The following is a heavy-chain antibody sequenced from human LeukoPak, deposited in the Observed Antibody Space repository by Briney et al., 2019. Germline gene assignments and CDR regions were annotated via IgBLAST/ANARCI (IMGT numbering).Heavy chain of an antibody. CDR1: GGTFSSYA. Sequence: GASVKVSCKASGGTFSSYAISWVRQAPGQGLEWMGGIIPIFGTANYAQKFQGRVTITADESTSTAYMELSSLRSEYTAVYYCAKDLGIVVVPAAIGEASDIWGQGTMVTVSS. D-gene: IGHD2-2*01. CDR2: IIPIFGTA. CDR3: AKDLGIVVVPAAIGEASDI. V-gene: IGHV1-69*13. J-gene: IGHJ3*02.